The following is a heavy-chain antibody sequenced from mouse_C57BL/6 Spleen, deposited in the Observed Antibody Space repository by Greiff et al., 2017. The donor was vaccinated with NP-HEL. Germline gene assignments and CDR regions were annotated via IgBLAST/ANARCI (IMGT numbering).Heavy chain of an antibody. CDR2: IDPANGNT. D-gene: IGHD2-4*01. CDR1: GFTIKNTY. Sequence: VQLQQSVAELVRPGASVKLSCTASGFTIKNTYMHWVKQRPEQGLEWIGGIDPANGNTKYAPKFQGKATITADTSSNTAYLQLSSLTSEDTAIYYCAVYDYDGRFDYWGQGTTLTVSS. J-gene: IGHJ2*01. CDR3: AVYDYDGRFDY. V-gene: IGHV14-3*01.